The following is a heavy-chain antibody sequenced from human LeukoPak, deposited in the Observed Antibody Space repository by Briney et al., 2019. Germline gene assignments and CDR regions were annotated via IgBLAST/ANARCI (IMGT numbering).Heavy chain of an antibody. V-gene: IGHV1-69*05. CDR3: ASGRGIFGVVHFDY. D-gene: IGHD3-3*01. Sequence: ASVKVSCKASGGTFSSYAISWVRQAPGQGLEWMGRIIPIFGTANYAQKFQGRVTITTDESTSTAYMELSSLRSEDTAVYYCASGRGIFGVVHFDYWGQGTLVTVSS. CDR2: IIPIFGTA. J-gene: IGHJ4*02. CDR1: GGTFSSYA.